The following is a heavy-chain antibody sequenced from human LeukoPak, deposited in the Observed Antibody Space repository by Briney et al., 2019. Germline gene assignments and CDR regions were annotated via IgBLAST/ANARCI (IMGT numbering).Heavy chain of an antibody. CDR2: ISSSSTTI. CDR3: AKDYSIAVAGMEGWFDP. D-gene: IGHD6-19*01. J-gene: IGHJ5*02. Sequence: GGSLRLSCAASGFTFSGYAMSWVRQAPGKGLEWVSYISSSSTTIYYADSVKGRFTISRDNAKNSLYLQMNSLRAEDTAVYYCAKDYSIAVAGMEGWFDPWGQGTLVTVSS. CDR1: GFTFSGYA. V-gene: IGHV3-48*01.